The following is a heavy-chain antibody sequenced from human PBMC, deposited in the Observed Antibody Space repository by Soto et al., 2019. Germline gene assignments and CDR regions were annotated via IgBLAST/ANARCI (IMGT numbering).Heavy chain of an antibody. V-gene: IGHV4-59*08. CDR3: ARQRLGVVIFYFDY. Sequence: SETLSLTCTVSGGSISSYYWSWIRQPPGKGLEWIGYIYYSGSTNYNHSLKSQVNISVETSKNQFYLKLSTVTAADTDVNYCARQRLGVVIFYFDYWGQGTLVTVSS. CDR2: IYYSGST. D-gene: IGHD3-3*01. J-gene: IGHJ4*02. CDR1: GGSISSYY.